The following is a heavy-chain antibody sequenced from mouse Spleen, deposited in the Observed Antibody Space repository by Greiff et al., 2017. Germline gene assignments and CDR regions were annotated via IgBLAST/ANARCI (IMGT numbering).Heavy chain of an antibody. D-gene: IGHD2-10*02. V-gene: IGHV1-5*01. CDR3: TRAEYGDPWFAY. Sequence: EVMLVESGTVLARPGASVKMSCKTSGYTFTSYWMHWVKQRPGQGLEWIGAIYPGNSDTSYNQKFKGKAKLTAVTSASTAYMELSSLTNEDSAVYYCTRAEYGDPWFAYWGQGTLVTVSA. CDR2: IYPGNSDT. J-gene: IGHJ3*01. CDR1: GYTFTSYW.